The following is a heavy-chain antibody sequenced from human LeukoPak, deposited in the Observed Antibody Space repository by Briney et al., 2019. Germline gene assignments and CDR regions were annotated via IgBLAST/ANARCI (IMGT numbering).Heavy chain of an antibody. Sequence: SETLSLTCTVSGGSISSGDYYWSWIRQPPGKDLEWIGYIYYSGSTNYNPSLKSRVTISVDTSKNQFSLKLNSVTAADTAVYYCARGLGSGSYYNGGWGQGTLVTVSS. CDR1: GGSISSGDYY. CDR2: IYYSGST. CDR3: ARGLGSGSYYNGG. V-gene: IGHV4-30-4*01. J-gene: IGHJ4*02. D-gene: IGHD3-10*01.